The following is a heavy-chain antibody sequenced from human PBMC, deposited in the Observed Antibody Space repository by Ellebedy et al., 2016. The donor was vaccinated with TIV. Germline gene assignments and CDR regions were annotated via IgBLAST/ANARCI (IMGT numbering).Heavy chain of an antibody. CDR1: GFTFSSYD. V-gene: IGHV3-33*01. CDR3: ARGSTTSKY. D-gene: IGHD4-17*01. J-gene: IGHJ4*02. CDR2: IWYDGSNK. Sequence: PGGSLRLSCAASGFTFSSYDMHWVRQAPGKGPEWVAVIWYDGSNKYYADSVKGRFTISRDNSKNTLYLQMNSLRAEDTAVYYCARGSTTSKYWGQGTLVTVSS.